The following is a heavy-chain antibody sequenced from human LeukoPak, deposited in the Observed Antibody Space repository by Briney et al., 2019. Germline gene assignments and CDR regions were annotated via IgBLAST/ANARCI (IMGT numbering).Heavy chain of an antibody. V-gene: IGHV3-21*01. CDR3: ARDKSATGYSYGLDAFDI. CDR2: ISSSSSYI. Sequence: KTGGSLRLSCAASGFTFSSYSMNWVRQAPGKGLEWVSFISSSSSYIYYADSVKGRFTISRDNSKNTLYLQMNSLRAEDTAVYYCARDKSATGYSYGLDAFDIWGQGTMVTVSS. J-gene: IGHJ3*02. CDR1: GFTFSSYS. D-gene: IGHD5-18*01.